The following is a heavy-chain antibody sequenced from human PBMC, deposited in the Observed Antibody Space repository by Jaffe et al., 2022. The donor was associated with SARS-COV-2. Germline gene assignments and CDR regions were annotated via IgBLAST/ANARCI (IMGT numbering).Heavy chain of an antibody. CDR2: IVVGSGNT. D-gene: IGHD3-10*01. CDR1: GFTFTSSA. V-gene: IGHV1-58*01. CDR3: AAPPGDYYGSGSYDAFDI. Sequence: QMQLVQSGPEVKKPGTSVKVSCKASGFTFTSSAVQWVRQARGQRLEWIGWIVVGSGNTNYAQKFQERVTITRDMSTSTAYMELSSLRSEDTAVYYCAAPPGDYYGSGSYDAFDIWGQGTMVTVSS. J-gene: IGHJ3*02.